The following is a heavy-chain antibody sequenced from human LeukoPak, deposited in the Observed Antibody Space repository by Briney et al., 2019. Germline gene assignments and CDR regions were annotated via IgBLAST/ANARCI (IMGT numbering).Heavy chain of an antibody. CDR1: GYTFTSYG. V-gene: IGHV1-18*01. D-gene: IGHD3/OR15-3a*01. CDR3: ASRTGYQVLATGGFDP. CDR2: ISAYNGNT. J-gene: IGHJ5*02. Sequence: ASVKVSCKASGYTFTSYGISWVRQAPGQGLEWMGWISAYNGNTNYAQKLQGRVTMTTDTSTSTAYMELRSLRSEDTAVYYCASRTGYQVLATGGFDPWGQGTLVTVSS.